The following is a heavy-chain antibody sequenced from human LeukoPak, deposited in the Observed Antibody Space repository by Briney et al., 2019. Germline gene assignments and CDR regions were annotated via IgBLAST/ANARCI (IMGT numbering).Heavy chain of an antibody. CDR2: IYSGGST. Sequence: GGSLRLSCAASEFTVSSNYMSWVRQAPGKGLEWVSVIYSGGSTYYADSVKGRFTISRDNSKNTLYLQMNSLRAEDTAVYYCARVQFDFWSGSKKYYFDYWGQGTLITVFS. D-gene: IGHD3-3*01. J-gene: IGHJ4*02. V-gene: IGHV3-66*01. CDR1: EFTVSSNY. CDR3: ARVQFDFWSGSKKYYFDY.